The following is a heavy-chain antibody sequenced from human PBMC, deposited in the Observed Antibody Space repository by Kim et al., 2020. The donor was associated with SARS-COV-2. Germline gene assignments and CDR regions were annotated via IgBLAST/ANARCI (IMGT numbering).Heavy chain of an antibody. CDR3: AKEPTIAVAGFVRNWYFDL. V-gene: IGHV3-23*01. Sequence: GGSLRLSCAASGFTFSSYAMSWVRQAPGKGLEWVSAISGSGGSTYYADSVKGRFTISRDNSKNTLYLQMNSLRAEDTAVYYCAKEPTIAVAGFVRNWYFDLWGRGTLVTVSS. CDR1: GFTFSSYA. CDR2: ISGSGGST. D-gene: IGHD6-19*01. J-gene: IGHJ2*01.